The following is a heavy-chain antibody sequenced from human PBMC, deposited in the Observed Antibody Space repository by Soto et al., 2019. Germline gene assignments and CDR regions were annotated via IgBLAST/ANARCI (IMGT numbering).Heavy chain of an antibody. CDR2: IGGSGGYK. CDR1: GFFFSSYA. V-gene: IGHV3-23*01. J-gene: IGHJ4*02. CDR3: AKDAAMVSSTFNYFDY. Sequence: EVQLLESGGGLVQPGGSLRLSCAASGFFFSSYAMSWVRQAPGKGLEWVSGIGGSGGYKSYADSVKGRFTISRDNSKNTLYLQMESLGAEDTAVYYCAKDAAMVSSTFNYFDYWGQGTLVAASS. D-gene: IGHD6-13*01.